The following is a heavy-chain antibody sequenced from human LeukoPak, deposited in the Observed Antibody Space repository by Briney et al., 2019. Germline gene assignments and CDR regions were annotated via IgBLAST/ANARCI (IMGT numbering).Heavy chain of an antibody. CDR1: GFTFSSYA. J-gene: IGHJ4*02. D-gene: IGHD3-22*01. CDR2: ISGSGGST. CDR3: AKDHVSPDSSGYHEDY. V-gene: IGHV3-23*01. Sequence: PGGSLRLSCAASGFTFSSYAMGWVRQAPGQGLEWVSAISGSGGSTYYADSVKGRFTISRDNSKNTLYLQMNSLRAEDTAVYYCAKDHVSPDSSGYHEDYWGQGTLVTVSS.